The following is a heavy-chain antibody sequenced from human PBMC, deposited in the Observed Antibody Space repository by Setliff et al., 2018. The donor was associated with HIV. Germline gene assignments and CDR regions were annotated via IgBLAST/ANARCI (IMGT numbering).Heavy chain of an antibody. CDR2: FDPEDAET. V-gene: IGHV1-24*01. CDR1: GYTLTELS. J-gene: IGHJ5*02. Sequence: ASVKVSCKVSGYTLTELSMHWVRQAPGKGLEWMGGFDPEDAETIYAQRFQGRVTITADESTSTVNIELSSLGFEDTAVYYFATHPGAVSSSSWYTGWFDPWGQGARVTVSS. CDR3: ATHPGAVSSSSWYTGWFDP. D-gene: IGHD6-13*01.